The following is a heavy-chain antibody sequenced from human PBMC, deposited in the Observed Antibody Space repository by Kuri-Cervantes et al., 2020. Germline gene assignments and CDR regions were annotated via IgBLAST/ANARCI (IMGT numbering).Heavy chain of an antibody. D-gene: IGHD6-19*01. CDR2: IKQDGSEK. Sequence: GESLKISCAASGFTFSSYWMSWVRQAPGKGLEWVANIKQDGSEKYYVGSVKGRFTISRDNAKNSLYLQMNSLRAEDTAVYYCARGTLAGYSSGWYGPYYYGMDVWGQGTTVTVSS. CDR1: GFTFSSYW. CDR3: ARGTLAGYSSGWYGPYYYGMDV. V-gene: IGHV3-7*03. J-gene: IGHJ6*02.